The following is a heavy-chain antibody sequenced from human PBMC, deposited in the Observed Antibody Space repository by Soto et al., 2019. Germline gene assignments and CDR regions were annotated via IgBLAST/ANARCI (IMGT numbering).Heavy chain of an antibody. CDR3: ARGRYGDY. J-gene: IGHJ4*02. D-gene: IGHD1-1*01. V-gene: IGHV1-18*01. CDR2: ISAHNGNK. Sequence: QVHLVQSGAEGKKPGASVKVSCQASGYAFTTYGITWVRQAPGQGLEWMGWISAHNGNKNYAQKLQGRVTVHRDTSTSTAYMELRSLRSDDTAVYYGARGRYGDYWGQGALVTVSS. CDR1: GYAFTTYG.